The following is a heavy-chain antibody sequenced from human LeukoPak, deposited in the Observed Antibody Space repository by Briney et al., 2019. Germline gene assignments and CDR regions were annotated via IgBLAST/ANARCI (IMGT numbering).Heavy chain of an antibody. CDR2: VNNKTDGGTT. V-gene: IGHV3-15*01. Sequence: GGSLRLSCEVSGFTFSNAWMSWVRQAPGKGLEWVGRVNNKTDGGTTDYGAPVKGRFTISRDDSKNTLYLQMNNLKTEDTAVYYCTTERRESSGWYNWCFDYWGQGTLVTVSS. CDR1: GFTFSNAW. CDR3: TTERRESSGWYNWCFDY. J-gene: IGHJ4*02. D-gene: IGHD6-19*01.